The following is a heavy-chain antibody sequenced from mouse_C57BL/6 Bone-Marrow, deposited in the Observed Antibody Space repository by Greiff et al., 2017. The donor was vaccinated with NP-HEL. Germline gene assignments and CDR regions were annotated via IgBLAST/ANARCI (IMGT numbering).Heavy chain of an antibody. CDR3: TTNDDSYFDY. D-gene: IGHD2-4*01. Sequence: EVQLQESGAELVRPGASVKLSCTASGFNIKDDYMHWVKQRPEQGLEWIGWIDPENGDTEYASKFQGKATITADTSSNTAYLQLSSLTSEDTAVYYCTTNDDSYFDYWGQGTTLTVSS. J-gene: IGHJ2*01. CDR1: GFNIKDDY. CDR2: IDPENGDT. V-gene: IGHV14-4*01.